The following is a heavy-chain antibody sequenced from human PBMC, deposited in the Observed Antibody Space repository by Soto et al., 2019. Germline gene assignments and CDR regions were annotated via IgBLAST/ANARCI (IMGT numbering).Heavy chain of an antibody. D-gene: IGHD2-21*02. V-gene: IGHV3-30*03. J-gene: IGHJ4*02. Sequence: GGSLRLSCTASGFIFGSYGMHWVRQAPGKGLEWVALISYDGTNKYYPDSVKGRFTISRDNPKNTLYLEMNSLIPEDTAVYYCARGPRDFCGRDCPCENCGRGTQFTVSS. CDR3: ARGPRDFCGRDCPCEN. CDR2: ISYDGTNK. CDR1: GFIFGSYG.